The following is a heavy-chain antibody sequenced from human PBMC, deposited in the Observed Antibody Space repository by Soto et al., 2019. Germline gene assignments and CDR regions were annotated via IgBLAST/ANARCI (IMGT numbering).Heavy chain of an antibody. CDR3: ARGLVGRGRSALDI. J-gene: IGHJ3*02. D-gene: IGHD2-2*01. CDR1: GFTFSDYY. V-gene: IGHV3-11*01. CDR2: ISNSGSNI. Sequence: QVQLVESGGGLVKPAGSLRLSCAASGFTFSDYYMSWIRQAPGKGLEWVSYISNSGSNIYYADSVKGRFTVSRDNAKNSMYLQMNSLRVEDTAVYYCARGLVGRGRSALDIWGQGTVVTVSS.